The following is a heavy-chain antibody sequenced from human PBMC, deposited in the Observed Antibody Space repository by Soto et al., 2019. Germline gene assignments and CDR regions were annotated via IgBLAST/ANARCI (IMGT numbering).Heavy chain of an antibody. CDR2: IYYSGST. J-gene: IGHJ4*02. D-gene: IGHD4-17*01. CDR1: GGSIISSSYY. Sequence: SETLSLTCTVSGGSIISSSYYWGWIRQPPGKGPEWMGSIYYSGSTYYNPSLKSRVTISVDTSKNQFSLKLSSVTAADTAVYYCASPSPHYGDPIGYFDYWGQGTLVTVSS. V-gene: IGHV4-39*01. CDR3: ASPSPHYGDPIGYFDY.